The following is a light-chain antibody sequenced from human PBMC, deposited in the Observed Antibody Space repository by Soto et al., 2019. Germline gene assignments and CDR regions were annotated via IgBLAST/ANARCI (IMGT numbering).Light chain of an antibody. V-gene: IGLV1-44*01. J-gene: IGLJ1*01. CDR2: YDN. CDR3: AAWDDSLNGRV. CDR1: NSNIGSNT. Sequence: QSVLTQPPSASGTPGQRVTISCSGSNSNIGSNTVNWYQQLPGTAPKLLIYYDNLRPSGVPDRISGSKSGTSASLAISGLQSYDGADYYCAAWDDSLNGRVFGTGTKLTVL.